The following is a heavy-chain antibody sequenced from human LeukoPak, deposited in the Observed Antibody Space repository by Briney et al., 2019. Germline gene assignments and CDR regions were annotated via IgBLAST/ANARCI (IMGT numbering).Heavy chain of an antibody. J-gene: IGHJ4*02. CDR2: IYYSGST. V-gene: IGHV4-59*06. CDR1: GGPISSYY. D-gene: IGHD6-19*01. CDR3: ARSSGWLDY. Sequence: SETLSLTCTVSGGPISSYYWSWIRQPPGKGLEWIGYIYYSGSTYYNPSLKSRVTISVDTSKNQFSLKLSSVTAADTAVYYCARSSGWLDYWGQGTLVTVSS.